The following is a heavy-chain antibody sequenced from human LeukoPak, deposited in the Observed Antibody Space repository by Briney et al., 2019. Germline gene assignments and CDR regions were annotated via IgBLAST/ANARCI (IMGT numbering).Heavy chain of an antibody. D-gene: IGHD6-19*01. CDR2: INPNIGGT. V-gene: IGHV1-2*02. Sequence: APVKVSCKASGYTFTGYYMHWVRQAPGQGSEWIGWINPNIGGTNYAQKFQGMVTMTRDTSISTAYMELSGLRSDDTAVYYCARDLTAVADPDYWGQGTLVTVSS. CDR1: GYTFTGYY. J-gene: IGHJ4*02. CDR3: ARDLTAVADPDY.